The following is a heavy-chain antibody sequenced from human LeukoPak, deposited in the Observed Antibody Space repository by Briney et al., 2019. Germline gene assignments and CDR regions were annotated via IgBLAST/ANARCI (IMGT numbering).Heavy chain of an antibody. D-gene: IGHD1-26*01. CDR2: IRYDGSNK. Sequence: HPGGSLRLSCAASGFTFSSYGMHWVRQAPGKGLEWVAFIRYDGSNKYYADSVKGRFTISRDNPKNTLYLQMNSLRAEDTAVYYCAKGVWELLSSWFDPWGQGTLVTVSS. CDR3: AKGVWELLSSWFDP. V-gene: IGHV3-30*02. J-gene: IGHJ5*02. CDR1: GFTFSSYG.